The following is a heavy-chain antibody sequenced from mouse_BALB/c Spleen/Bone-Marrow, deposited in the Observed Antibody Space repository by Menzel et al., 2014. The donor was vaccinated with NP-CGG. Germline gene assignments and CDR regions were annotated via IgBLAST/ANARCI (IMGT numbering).Heavy chain of an antibody. CDR1: GYSITSDYA. V-gene: IGHV3-2*02. Sequence: VQLKDSGPGLVKPSQSLSLTCTVTGYSITSDYAWNWIRQFPENKLERMGYISYSGFTSYNPSLKSRISITRDTSKNQFFLQLNSVTTEDTATYYCSRDYRYDTWFSYWGQGTLVTVSA. CDR2: ISYSGFT. D-gene: IGHD2-14*01. J-gene: IGHJ3*01. CDR3: SRDYRYDTWFSY.